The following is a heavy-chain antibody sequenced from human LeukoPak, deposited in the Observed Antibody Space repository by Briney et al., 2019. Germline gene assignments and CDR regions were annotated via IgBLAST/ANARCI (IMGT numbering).Heavy chain of an antibody. Sequence: GASVTVSCKASGYTFTSYDINWVRQATGQGLEWMGWMNPNSGNTGYAQKFQGRVTMTRNTSISTAYMELSSLRSEDTAVYYCARVISSWYETALAFDIWGQGTMVTVSS. D-gene: IGHD6-13*01. CDR2: MNPNSGNT. CDR3: ARVISSWYETALAFDI. CDR1: GYTFTSYD. J-gene: IGHJ3*02. V-gene: IGHV1-8*01.